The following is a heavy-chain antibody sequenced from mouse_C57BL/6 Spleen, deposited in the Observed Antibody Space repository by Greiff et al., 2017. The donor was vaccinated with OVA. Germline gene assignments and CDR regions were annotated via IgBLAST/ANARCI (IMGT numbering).Heavy chain of an antibody. CDR1: GYTFTSYW. Sequence: QVQLQQPGAELVKPGASVKLSCKASGYTFTSYWMHWVKQRPGQGLEWIGMFHPNSGSTTYNEKFKSKATLTEDKSSSTAYMQLSSLTSEDSAVYYCAHYGSSYSWFAYWGQGTLVTVSA. CDR2: FHPNSGST. D-gene: IGHD1-1*01. CDR3: AHYGSSYSWFAY. V-gene: IGHV1-64*01. J-gene: IGHJ3*01.